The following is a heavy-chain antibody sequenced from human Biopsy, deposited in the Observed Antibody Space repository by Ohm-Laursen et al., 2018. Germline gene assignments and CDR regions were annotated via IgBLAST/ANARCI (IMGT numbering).Heavy chain of an antibody. V-gene: IGHV3-9*01. Sequence: SLRLSCAAPGFNFNHYAMQWVRQVPGKGLEWVSSISWSNDNIHYADSVKGRFTISRDNAKNSLYLQMNSLRAEDTAFYYCAKVRKGFGESGSQYNSDMNVWGQGTTVPVSS. CDR1: GFNFNHYA. CDR3: AKVRKGFGESGSQYNSDMNV. D-gene: IGHD3-10*01. J-gene: IGHJ6*02. CDR2: ISWSNDNI.